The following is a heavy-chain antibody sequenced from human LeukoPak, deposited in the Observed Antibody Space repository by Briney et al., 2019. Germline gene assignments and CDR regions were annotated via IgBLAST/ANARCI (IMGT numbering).Heavy chain of an antibody. CDR3: ASAPVYYYDSSGYFPFDY. Sequence: SETLSLTCTASGGSISSYYWSWIRQPPGKGLEWIGYIYYSGSTNYNPSLKSRVTISVDTSKNQFSLKLSSVTAADTAVYYCASAPVYYYDSSGYFPFDYWGQGTLVTVSS. D-gene: IGHD3-22*01. CDR2: IYYSGST. CDR1: GGSISSYY. V-gene: IGHV4-59*01. J-gene: IGHJ4*02.